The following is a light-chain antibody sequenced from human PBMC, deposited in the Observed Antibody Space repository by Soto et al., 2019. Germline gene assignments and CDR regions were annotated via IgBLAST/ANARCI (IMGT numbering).Light chain of an antibody. CDR2: GAS. CDR1: QSVNSN. CDR3: HQFLTAPRT. J-gene: IGKJ1*01. Sequence: EIVMTQSPASLSVSPGERATLSCRASQSVNSNLAWYQQKPGQAPRLLIYGASTRATGIPARFSGSGSGTEFTLTITRLEPEDFAVYYCHQFLTAPRTFGQGTKVDIK. V-gene: IGKV3-15*01.